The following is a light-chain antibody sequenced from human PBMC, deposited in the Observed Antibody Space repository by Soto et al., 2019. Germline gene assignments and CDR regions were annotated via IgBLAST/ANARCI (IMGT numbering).Light chain of an antibody. Sequence: DTFLTQSPGTLSLSPGERATLSCRASQLVNTRYIAWYQVQPGQTPRLLIDEAASRATGIPDRFSGGGSGTDFPLSISKVETEDCAVDYWQQYVRPPRATFVQGTRLEI. V-gene: IGKV3-20*01. J-gene: IGKJ5*01. CDR1: QLVNTRY. CDR2: EAA. CDR3: QQYVRPPRAT.